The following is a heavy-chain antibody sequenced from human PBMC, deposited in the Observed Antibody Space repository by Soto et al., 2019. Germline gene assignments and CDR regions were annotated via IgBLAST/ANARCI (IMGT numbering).Heavy chain of an antibody. CDR1: GGSISSHH. CDR3: ARITCNSVRCYVGAGNWFDP. J-gene: IGHJ5*02. V-gene: IGHV4-59*11. Sequence: QVHLQESGPGLVKPSETLSLTCSVSGGSISSHHWSWIRQPPGMGLEYIGHIYYSGNSYSNSSLKRRFTVSVATSKNQFSLRLASATAADTPVYFCARITCNSVRCYVGAGNWFDPWGQGILVTVSS. D-gene: IGHD2-2*01. CDR2: IYYSGNS.